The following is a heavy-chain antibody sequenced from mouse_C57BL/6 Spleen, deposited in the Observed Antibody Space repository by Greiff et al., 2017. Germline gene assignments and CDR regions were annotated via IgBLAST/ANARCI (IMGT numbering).Heavy chain of an antibody. D-gene: IGHD1-1*01. V-gene: IGHV1-42*01. CDR2: INPSTGGT. Sequence: VHVKQSGPELVKPGASVKISCKASGYSFTGYYMNWVKQSPEKSLEWIGEINPSTGGTTYNQKFKAKATLTVDKSSSTAYMQLKSLTSEDSAVYYCARGGVVAKDYWGQGTTLTVSS. CDR1: GYSFTGYY. CDR3: ARGGVVAKDY. J-gene: IGHJ2*01.